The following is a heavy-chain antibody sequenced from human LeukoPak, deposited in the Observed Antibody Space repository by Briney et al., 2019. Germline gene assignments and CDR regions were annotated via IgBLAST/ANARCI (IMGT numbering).Heavy chain of an antibody. J-gene: IGHJ3*02. CDR2: IYYSGST. CDR1: GGSISSSSYY. CDR3: ARHTAHYDILTGYLKGAFDI. V-gene: IGHV4-39*01. D-gene: IGHD3-9*01. Sequence: PSETLSLTCTVSGGSISSSSYYWGWIRQPPGTGLEWLGSIYYSGSTYYNPSLKSRVTISVDTSKNQFSLKLSSVTAADTAVYYCARHTAHYDILTGYLKGAFDIWGQGTMVTVSS.